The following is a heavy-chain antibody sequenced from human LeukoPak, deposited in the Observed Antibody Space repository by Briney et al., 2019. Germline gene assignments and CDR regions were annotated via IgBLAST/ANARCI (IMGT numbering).Heavy chain of an antibody. CDR2: ISSSSSYI. CDR1: GFTFSSYS. J-gene: IGHJ5*02. V-gene: IGHV3-21*01. D-gene: IGHD6-19*01. Sequence: GGSLRLSCAASGFTFSSYSMNWVRQAPGKGLEWVSSISSSSSYIYYADSVKGRFTISRDNAKNSLYLQMNCLRAEDTAVYYCARELWLGPGRYNWFDPWGQGTLVTVSS. CDR3: ARELWLGPGRYNWFDP.